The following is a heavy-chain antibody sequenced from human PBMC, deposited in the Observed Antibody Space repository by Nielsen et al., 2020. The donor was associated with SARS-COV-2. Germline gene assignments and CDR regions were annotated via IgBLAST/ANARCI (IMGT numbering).Heavy chain of an antibody. J-gene: IGHJ6*03. CDR2: ISSSSSTI. D-gene: IGHD3-10*01. Sequence: GGSLRLSCAASGFTFSSYSMNWVRQAPGKGLEWVSYISSSSSTIYYADSVKGRFTISRDNAKNSLYLQMNSLRAEDTAVYYCARDWWFGDPYYYYMDVWGKETTVTVSS. CDR1: GFTFSSYS. CDR3: ARDWWFGDPYYYYMDV. V-gene: IGHV3-48*01.